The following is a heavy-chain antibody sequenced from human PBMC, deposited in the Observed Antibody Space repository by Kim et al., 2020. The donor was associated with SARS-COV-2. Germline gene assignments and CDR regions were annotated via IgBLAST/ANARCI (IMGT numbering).Heavy chain of an antibody. CDR2: ISSSSSYI. J-gene: IGHJ6*02. Sequence: GGSLRLSCAASGFTFSSYSMNWVRQAPGKGLEWVSSISSSSSYIYYADSVKGRFTISRDNAKNSLYLQMNSLRAEDTAVYYCARGGYCGGDCSYGMDVWGQGTTVTVSS. CDR1: GFTFSSYS. V-gene: IGHV3-21*01. D-gene: IGHD2-21*02. CDR3: ARGGYCGGDCSYGMDV.